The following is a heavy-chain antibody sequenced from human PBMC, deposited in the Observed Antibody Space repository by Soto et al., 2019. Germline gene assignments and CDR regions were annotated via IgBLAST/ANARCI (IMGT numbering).Heavy chain of an antibody. CDR2: ISFSGST. CDR3: ARRSALPTYYKSVDV. D-gene: IGHD3-10*01. V-gene: IGHV4-39*02. Sequence: SETLSLTCIVSGGSISNRTSYWGWIRQPPGRGLEWIGTISFSGSTNFNPSLKSRVTMSLETSKNHFSLNLSSVTAADTAVYYCARRSALPTYYKSVDVWGQGTTVTVSS. J-gene: IGHJ6*02. CDR1: GGSISNRTSY.